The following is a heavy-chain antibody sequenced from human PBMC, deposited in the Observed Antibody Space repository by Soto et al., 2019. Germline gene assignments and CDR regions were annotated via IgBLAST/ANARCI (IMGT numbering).Heavy chain of an antibody. J-gene: IGHJ4*02. V-gene: IGHV3-74*01. CDR1: GFTFSSYW. D-gene: IGHD3-10*01. Sequence: GGSMRLSCAASGFTFSSYWMHWVRPAPGKGLVWVSRINSDWSSAIYADSVKGRFTISRDNAKNTLYLQMNSLRAEDTAVYYCARGSITDYWGQGTLITVSS. CDR3: ARGSITDY. CDR2: INSDWSSA.